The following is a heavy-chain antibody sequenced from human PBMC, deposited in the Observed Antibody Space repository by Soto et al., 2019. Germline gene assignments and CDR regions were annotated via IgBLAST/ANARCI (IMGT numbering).Heavy chain of an antibody. D-gene: IGHD2-21*02. Sequence: ASVKVSCKASGYTFTSYAMHWVRQAPGQRLEWMGWINAGNGNTKYSQKFQGRVTITRDTSASTAYMELSSLRSEDTAVYYCARDLRHIVVVTADNWFDPWGQGTLVTVSS. CDR3: ARDLRHIVVVTADNWFDP. V-gene: IGHV1-3*01. J-gene: IGHJ5*02. CDR2: INAGNGNT. CDR1: GYTFTSYA.